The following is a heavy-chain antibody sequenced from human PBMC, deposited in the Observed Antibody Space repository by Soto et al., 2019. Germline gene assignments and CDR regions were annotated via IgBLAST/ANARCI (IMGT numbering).Heavy chain of an antibody. D-gene: IGHD3-3*01. CDR3: AKNGDFWSWGMDV. J-gene: IGHJ6*02. V-gene: IGHV3-23*01. CDR2: ISESGDGT. Sequence: GGSLRLSCAASGFTFNTYAMTWVCQAPGKGLEWVSLISESGDGTYYADSVKGRFTISRDNSQRTLNLQMNSLRAEDTAVYYCAKNGDFWSWGMDVWGQGTTVTVSS. CDR1: GFTFNTYA.